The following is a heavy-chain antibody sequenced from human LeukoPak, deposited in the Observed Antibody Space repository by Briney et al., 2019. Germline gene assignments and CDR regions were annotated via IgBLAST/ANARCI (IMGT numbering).Heavy chain of an antibody. CDR2: IKGYNGDT. J-gene: IGHJ4*02. Sequence: ASVKVSCKASGYTFTSYGTTWVRQAHGQGREWMGWIKGYNGDTNYAQKFQGRVTMTTDTSTTTAYMELRSLRSDDTAVYYCAREGGIVGALDYWGQGTLVTVSS. V-gene: IGHV1-18*01. CDR1: GYTFTSYG. D-gene: IGHD1-26*01. CDR3: AREGGIVGALDY.